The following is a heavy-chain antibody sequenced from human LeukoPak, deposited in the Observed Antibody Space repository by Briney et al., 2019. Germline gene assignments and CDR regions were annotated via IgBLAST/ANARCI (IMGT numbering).Heavy chain of an antibody. V-gene: IGHV1-46*01. CDR1: GYTFPNYF. J-gene: IGHJ4*02. Sequence: ASVKVSCKASGYTFPNYFMHWVRPAPGQGLEWMGIINPSVGNTSYAQKFEDRVTMTSDTSTGTVYMELSSLRSEDTAVYYCARDRIWGGTSARLNTDKFDYWGQGTLVTVSS. CDR3: ARDRIWGGTSARLNTDKFDY. CDR2: INPSVGNT. D-gene: IGHD1-26*01.